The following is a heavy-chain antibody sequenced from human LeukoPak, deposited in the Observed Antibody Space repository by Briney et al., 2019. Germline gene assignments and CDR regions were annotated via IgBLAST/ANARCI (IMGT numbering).Heavy chain of an antibody. CDR1: GFTFSSYA. CDR2: ISGSGGST. V-gene: IGHV3-23*01. J-gene: IGHJ4*02. D-gene: IGHD2-21*01. Sequence: GGSLRLPCAASGFTFSSYAMSWVRQAPGKGLEWVSAISGSGGSTYYADSVKGRLTISRDNSKNTLYLQMNSLRAEDTAVYYCAKGLAYCGGDCYFDYWGQGTLVTVSS. CDR3: AKGLAYCGGDCYFDY.